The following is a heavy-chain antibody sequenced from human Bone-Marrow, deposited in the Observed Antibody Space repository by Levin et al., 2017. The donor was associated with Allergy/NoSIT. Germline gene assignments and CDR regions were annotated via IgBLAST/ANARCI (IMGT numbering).Heavy chain of an antibody. Sequence: GASVKVSCSTSGYLFSSYEIHWVRQAAGQGFEWMGWMNPHSGDTGYAQKFVGRISMTRNTSITTAYMELNSLKFEDTGVYFCARGRKPIYSKAVWFDPWGQGTLVTVSS. V-gene: IGHV1-8*01. CDR1: GYLFSSYE. J-gene: IGHJ5*02. CDR3: ARGRKPIYSKAVWFDP. D-gene: IGHD5-12*01. CDR2: MNPHSGDT.